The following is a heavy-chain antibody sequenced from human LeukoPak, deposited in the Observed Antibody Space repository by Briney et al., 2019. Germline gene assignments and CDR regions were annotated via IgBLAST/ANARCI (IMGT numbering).Heavy chain of an antibody. D-gene: IGHD3-22*01. Sequence: ASVKVSCKASGGTFSSYAISWVRQAPGQGLEWMGGIIPIFGTANYAQKFQGRVTITTDESTSTAYMELSSLRSEDTAVYYCARASHYYYDSSGYGYFQHWGQGTLVTVSS. J-gene: IGHJ1*01. CDR3: ARASHYYYDSSGYGYFQH. CDR1: GGTFSSYA. CDR2: IIPIFGTA. V-gene: IGHV1-69*05.